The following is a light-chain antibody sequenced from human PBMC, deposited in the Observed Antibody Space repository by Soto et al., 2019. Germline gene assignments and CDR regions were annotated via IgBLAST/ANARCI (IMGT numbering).Light chain of an antibody. CDR3: QLSYSTLMYT. J-gene: IGKJ2*01. CDR1: QSVSSN. Sequence: EIVMTQSPATLSVSPGETATLSCRASQSVSSNLAWYQQKPGQAPSLLIYGASTRATDIPPRFSGSGSGTEFTLSITSLQSEDFATYYCQLSYSTLMYTFGQGTKLEIK. V-gene: IGKV3-15*01. CDR2: GAS.